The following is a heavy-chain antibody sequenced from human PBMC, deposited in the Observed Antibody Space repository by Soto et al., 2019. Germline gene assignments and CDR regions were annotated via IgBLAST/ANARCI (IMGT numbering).Heavy chain of an antibody. V-gene: IGHV1-2*02. CDR3: ARDIWFGEPPSGDAFDI. D-gene: IGHD3-10*01. CDR1: GYTFTGYY. J-gene: IGHJ3*02. CDR2: INPYSGGT. Sequence: ASVKVSCKASGYTFTGYYIHWVRQAPGQGLEWMGWINPYSGGTNYAQKLQGRVTMTTDTSTSTAYMELRRLRSDDTAVYYCARDIWFGEPPSGDAFDIWGQGTMVTVSS.